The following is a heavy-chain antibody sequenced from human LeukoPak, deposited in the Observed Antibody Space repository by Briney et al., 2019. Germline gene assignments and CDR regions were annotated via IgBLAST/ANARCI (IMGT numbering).Heavy chain of an antibody. V-gene: IGHV3-7*01. CDR2: IKEDGSEK. Sequence: PGESLRLSCAASGFTFSNYWMSWVRQAPGKGLEWVANIKEDGSEKYYEDSVKGRFTISRDNAKNLVYLQMNSLRAEDTAVYYCTRDNRYYYWGQGTVVTVSS. CDR1: GFTFSNYW. CDR3: TRDNRYYY. D-gene: IGHD2-21*01. J-gene: IGHJ4*02.